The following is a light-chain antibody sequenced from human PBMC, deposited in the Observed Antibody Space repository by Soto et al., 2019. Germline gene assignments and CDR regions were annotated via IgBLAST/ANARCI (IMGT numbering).Light chain of an antibody. J-gene: IGKJ1*01. Sequence: EIVLTQSPGTLSLSPGERATLSCRASQSVSSSYVAWYQQKPGQATRLLIYGASSRATGIPDRFSGSGSGTDVTLTISRLEPEDFAVYYCQQYGSSPWTFGQGTKVEIK. CDR1: QSVSSSY. CDR3: QQYGSSPWT. CDR2: GAS. V-gene: IGKV3-20*01.